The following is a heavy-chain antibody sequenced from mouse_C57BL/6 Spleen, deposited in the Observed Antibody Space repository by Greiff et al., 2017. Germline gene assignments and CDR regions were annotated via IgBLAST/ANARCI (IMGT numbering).Heavy chain of an antibody. Sequence: VQLQQSGPGLVKPSQSLSLTCSVTGYSITSGYYWNWIRQFPGNKLEWMGYISYDGSNNYNPSLKNRISITRDTSKNQFFLKLNSVTTEDTATYYCARDPYDGYYGGYYYAMDYWGQGTSVTVSS. V-gene: IGHV3-6*01. D-gene: IGHD2-3*01. J-gene: IGHJ4*01. CDR2: ISYDGSN. CDR1: GYSITSGYY. CDR3: ARDPYDGYYGGYYYAMDY.